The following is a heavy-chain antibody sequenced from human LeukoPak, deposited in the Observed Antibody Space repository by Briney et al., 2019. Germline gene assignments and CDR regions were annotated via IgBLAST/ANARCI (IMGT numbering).Heavy chain of an antibody. Sequence: ASVKVSCKASGGTFSSYAISWVRQAPGQGLEWMGRIIPILGIANYAQKFQGRVTITADKSTSTAYMELSSLRSEDTAVYYCALVDWGYDWYFDLWGRGTLVTVSS. J-gene: IGHJ2*01. CDR3: ALVDWGYDWYFDL. V-gene: IGHV1-69*04. D-gene: IGHD3/OR15-3a*01. CDR1: GGTFSSYA. CDR2: IIPILGIA.